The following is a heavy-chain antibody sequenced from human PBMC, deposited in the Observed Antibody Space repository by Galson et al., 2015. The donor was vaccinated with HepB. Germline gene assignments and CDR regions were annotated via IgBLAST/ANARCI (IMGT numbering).Heavy chain of an antibody. J-gene: IGHJ6*02. V-gene: IGHV3-66*01. CDR1: GFTVSSNY. CDR3: ARDGNMVRGVTRATYYYYYGMDV. Sequence: SLRLSCAASGFTVSSNYMSWVRQAPGKGLEWVSVIYSGGSTYYADSVKGRFTISRDNSKNTLYLQMNSLRAEDTAVYYCARDGNMVRGVTRATYYYYYGMDVWGQGTTVTVSS. D-gene: IGHD3-10*01. CDR2: IYSGGST.